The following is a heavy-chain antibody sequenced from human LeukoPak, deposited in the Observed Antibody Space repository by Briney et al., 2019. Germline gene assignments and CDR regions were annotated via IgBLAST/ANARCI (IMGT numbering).Heavy chain of an antibody. CDR1: GGSISSYY. CDR3: ARHFAYSSSSYFDY. J-gene: IGHJ4*02. D-gene: IGHD6-6*01. CDR2: IYYSGST. V-gene: IGHV4-59*08. Sequence: SETLSLTCTVSGGSISSYYWNWIRQPPGKGLEWIGYIYYSGSTNYNPSLKSRVTISLDTSKKQFSLRLYSVTVADTAAYYCARHFAYSSSSYFDYWGQGSLVTVSS.